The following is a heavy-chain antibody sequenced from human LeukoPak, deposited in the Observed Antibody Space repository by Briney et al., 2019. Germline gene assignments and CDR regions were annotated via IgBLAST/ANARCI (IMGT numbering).Heavy chain of an antibody. J-gene: IGHJ4*02. CDR1: GFTFSSYG. CDR2: IWYDGSNK. Sequence: GGSLGLSCAASGFTFSSYGMHWVRQAPGKGLEWVAVIWYDGSNKYYADSVKGRFTISRDNSKNTLYLQMNSLRAEDTAVYYCARARYSSSWPIPDYWGQGTLVTVSS. CDR3: ARARYSSSWPIPDY. D-gene: IGHD6-13*01. V-gene: IGHV3-33*01.